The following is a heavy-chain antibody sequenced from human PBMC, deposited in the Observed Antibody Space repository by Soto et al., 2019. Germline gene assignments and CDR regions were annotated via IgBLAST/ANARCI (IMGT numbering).Heavy chain of an antibody. CDR2: IYYSGST. D-gene: IGHD2-15*01. J-gene: IGHJ6*03. V-gene: IGHV4-59*08. CDR3: ARASWGALPYCSGGSCYYYYYMDV. CDR1: GGSISSYY. Sequence: SETLSLTCTVSGGSISSYYWSWIRQPPGKGLEWIGYIYYSGSTNYNPSLKSRDNISVDTSKNQFSLKLSSVTAADTAVYYCARASWGALPYCSGGSCYYYYYMDVWGKGTTVTVSS.